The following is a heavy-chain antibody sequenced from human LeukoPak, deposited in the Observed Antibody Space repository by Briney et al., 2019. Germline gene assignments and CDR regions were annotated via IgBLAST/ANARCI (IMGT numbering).Heavy chain of an antibody. CDR2: INHSGST. D-gene: IGHD3-10*01. CDR3: ARGSRGPFITPRKYWYFDL. V-gene: IGHV4-34*01. J-gene: IGHJ2*01. CDR1: GGSFSGYY. Sequence: SETLSLTCAVYGGSFSGYYWSRIRQPPGKGLEWIGEINHSGSTNYNPSLKSRVTISVDTSKNQFSLKLSSVTAADTAVYYCARGSRGPFITPRKYWYFDLWGRGTLVTVSS.